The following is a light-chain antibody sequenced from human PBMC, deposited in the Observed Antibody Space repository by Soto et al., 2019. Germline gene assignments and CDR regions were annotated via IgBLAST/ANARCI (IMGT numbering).Light chain of an antibody. CDR2: DAS. J-gene: IGKJ4*01. Sequence: DIQMTQSPSSLSASVGDRITITCQASQDISKYVNWYQHKPGKAPKLLIYDASNFETGVPSRFSGSGSGTEFTFTISSLQPEDIATYYCQQYDNLPLTFGGGTKVEIK. CDR3: QQYDNLPLT. V-gene: IGKV1-33*01. CDR1: QDISKY.